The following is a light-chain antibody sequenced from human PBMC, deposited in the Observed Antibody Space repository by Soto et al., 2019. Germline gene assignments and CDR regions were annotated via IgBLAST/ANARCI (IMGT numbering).Light chain of an antibody. CDR2: GAS. Sequence: DIQMTQSPSSLSASVGDRVTITCRTSQSISTSLNWYQRKPGKAPKVLIYGASSLHSGVPSRFSGGGSGTDFTLTISSLQLEDFATYYCQESHSFLWGTFGPGTKVEIK. CDR1: QSISTS. J-gene: IGKJ1*01. CDR3: QESHSFLWGT. V-gene: IGKV1-39*01.